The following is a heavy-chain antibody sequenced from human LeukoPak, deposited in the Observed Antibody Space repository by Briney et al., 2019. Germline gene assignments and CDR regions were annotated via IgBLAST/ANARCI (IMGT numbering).Heavy chain of an antibody. J-gene: IGHJ4*02. Sequence: GGSLRLSCAASGFTFSNYDMTWVRQAPGKGLEWVSGTTGSGGSTSYADSVKGRFTISRDNSKNTLYVQMNSLRAEDTAVYYCAKAPYFYDGSGQFDYWGQGTLVTVSS. V-gene: IGHV3-23*01. CDR1: GFTFSNYD. D-gene: IGHD3-22*01. CDR3: AKAPYFYDGSGQFDY. CDR2: TTGSGGST.